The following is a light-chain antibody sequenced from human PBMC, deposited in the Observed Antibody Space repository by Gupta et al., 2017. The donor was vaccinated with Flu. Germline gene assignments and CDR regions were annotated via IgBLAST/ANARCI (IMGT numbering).Light chain of an antibody. CDR3: HQYYDYSRT. V-gene: IGKV1-5*03. J-gene: IGKJ1*01. CDR1: QSISIW. CDR2: KAS. Sequence: IQMTQSPSTLSASVGDRVTITCRASQSISIWLAWYQQKSGKAPSLLIYKASNLQSGVPSRFTGSGSGTEFTLTISNLQPDDFATYYCHQYYDYSRTFGQGTKVEIK.